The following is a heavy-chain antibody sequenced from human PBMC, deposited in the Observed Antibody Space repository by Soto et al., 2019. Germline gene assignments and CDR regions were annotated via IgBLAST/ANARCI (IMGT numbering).Heavy chain of an antibody. CDR1: GASVNSANYY. V-gene: IGHV4-61*01. Sequence: KPSETLSLTCTLSGASVNSANYYWSWIRQPPGKGLEWIGFIYYSGSTKYNPSLKSRVTISLDTSKNQISLNLTSVTAADTAVYYCTRDTSGYHPTYWGQGTLVTVSS. D-gene: IGHD3-22*01. J-gene: IGHJ4*02. CDR3: TRDTSGYHPTY. CDR2: IYYSGST.